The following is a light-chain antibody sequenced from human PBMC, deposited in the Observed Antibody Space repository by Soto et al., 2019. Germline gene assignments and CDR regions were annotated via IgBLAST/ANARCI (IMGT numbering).Light chain of an antibody. CDR1: QSIGSD. V-gene: IGKV1-5*01. J-gene: IGKJ1*01. Sequence: DIQMTQSPSTLSASLGDRVTITCRASQSIGSDLAWYQQKPGKAPNLLIYHASSLESGVPSRFSGSGSGTAFTLTISSLQPDDFATYYCQQYNSYSTWPFGQGTK. CDR2: HAS. CDR3: QQYNSYSTWP.